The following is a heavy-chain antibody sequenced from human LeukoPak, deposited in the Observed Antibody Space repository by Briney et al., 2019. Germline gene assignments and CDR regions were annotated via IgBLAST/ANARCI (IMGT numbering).Heavy chain of an antibody. CDR1: GNSISSGYY. J-gene: IGHJ6*03. CDR3: ARAEYKRKTAVVATDYFHMDV. D-gene: IGHD4-23*01. V-gene: IGHV4-38-2*02. CDR2: VYHSGST. Sequence: PSETLSLTCTVSGNSISSGYYWDWIRQPPGKGLQWIGSVYHSGSTYYNPSLKSRITISVDTSKNQFSLKLSSVTAADTAVYYCARAEYKRKTAVVATDYFHMDVWGKGTTVTVSS.